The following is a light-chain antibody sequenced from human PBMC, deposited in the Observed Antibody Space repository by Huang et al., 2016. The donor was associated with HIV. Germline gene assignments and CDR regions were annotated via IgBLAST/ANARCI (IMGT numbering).Light chain of an antibody. CDR2: GAS. J-gene: IGKJ3*01. CDR1: QSVSSSF. CDR3: QQHGRSPRGFT. V-gene: IGKV3-20*01. Sequence: DTVLTQSPGTLSLSPGERATLSCRASQSVSSSFLAWYQQKPGQAPRLLIYGASSRATGIPDRFSGSGSGTDFTLTISRLEHEDFAVYYCQQHGRSPRGFTFGPGTKVEIK.